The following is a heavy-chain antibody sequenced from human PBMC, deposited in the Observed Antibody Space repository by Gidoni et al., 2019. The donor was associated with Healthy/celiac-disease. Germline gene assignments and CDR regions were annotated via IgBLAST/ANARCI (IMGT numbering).Heavy chain of an antibody. Sequence: QVQLVESGGGVVQPGRSLRLSCAASGFTFSSYGMHWVRQAPGKGLEWVAVIWYDGSNKYYADAVKGRFTISRDNSKNTLYLQMNSLRAEDTAVYYCARGSQQWLSPLDYWGQGTLVTVSS. V-gene: IGHV3-33*01. CDR2: IWYDGSNK. D-gene: IGHD6-19*01. CDR3: ARGSQQWLSPLDY. CDR1: GFTFSSYG. J-gene: IGHJ4*02.